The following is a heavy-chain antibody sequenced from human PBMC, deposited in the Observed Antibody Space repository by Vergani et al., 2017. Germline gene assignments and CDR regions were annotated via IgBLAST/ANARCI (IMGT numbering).Heavy chain of an antibody. Sequence: QVQLQQWGAGLLKPSETLSLTCAVYGGSFSGYYWSWIRQPPGKGLEWIGYIYYSGSTYYNPSLKSRVTISVDTSENQFSLKLSAVTAADTAVYYCARGPDYYDSSSPMWYWGQGTLVTVSS. CDR2: IYYSGST. V-gene: IGHV4-34*01. CDR1: GGSFSGYY. CDR3: ARGPDYYDSSSPMWY. D-gene: IGHD3-22*01. J-gene: IGHJ4*02.